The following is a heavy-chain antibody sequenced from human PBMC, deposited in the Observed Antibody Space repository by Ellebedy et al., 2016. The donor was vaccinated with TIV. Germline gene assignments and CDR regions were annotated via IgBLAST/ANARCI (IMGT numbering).Heavy chain of an antibody. CDR2: INPNSGGT. D-gene: IGHD2-15*01. V-gene: IGHV1-2*02. CDR3: ARDRGQDIVVVVAAPDFDY. CDR1: GYTFTGYY. J-gene: IGHJ4*02. Sequence: AASVKVSCKASGYTFTGYYMHWVRQAPGQGLEWMGWINPNSGGTNYAQKFQGRVTITADKSTSTAYMELSSLRSEDTAVYYCARDRGQDIVVVVAAPDFDYWGQGTLVTVSS.